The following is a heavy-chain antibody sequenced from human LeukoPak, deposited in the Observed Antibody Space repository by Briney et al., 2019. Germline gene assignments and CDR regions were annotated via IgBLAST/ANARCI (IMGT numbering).Heavy chain of an antibody. D-gene: IGHD3-10*01. J-gene: IGHJ6*03. CDR3: ATTMVRVRYYYYYMDV. V-gene: IGHV1-24*01. Sequence: EASVKVSCKVSGYTLTELSMHWVRQAPGKGLEWMGGFDPEDGETIYAQKFQGRVTMTEDTSTDTAYMELSSLRSEDTAVYYCATTMVRVRYYYYYMDVWGKGTTVTISS. CDR2: FDPEDGET. CDR1: GYTLTELS.